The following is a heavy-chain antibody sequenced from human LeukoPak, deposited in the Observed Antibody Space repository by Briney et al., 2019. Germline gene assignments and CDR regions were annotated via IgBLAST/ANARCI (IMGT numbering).Heavy chain of an antibody. CDR1: GFTFNTYG. CDR2: ISGSGGAT. D-gene: IGHD1-14*01. V-gene: IGHV3-23*01. J-gene: IGHJ4*02. Sequence: GGSLRLSCAASGFTFNTYGMSWVRQAPGKGLEWVSGISGSGGATYYADSVKGRFTISRDNSKNTLYLQMHSLRAEDTALYYCAKPAKTDYTDYWGQGTLVTVSS. CDR3: AKPAKTDYTDY.